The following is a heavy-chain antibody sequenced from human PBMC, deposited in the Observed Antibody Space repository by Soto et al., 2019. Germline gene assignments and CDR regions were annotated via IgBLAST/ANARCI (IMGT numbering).Heavy chain of an antibody. J-gene: IGHJ5*02. CDR3: AKDCWFDP. V-gene: IGHV3-23*01. CDR2: ISGSGGST. Sequence: EVQLLESGGGLVQPGGSLRLSCAASGFTFSSYAMSWVRQAPGKGREWVSAISGSGGSTYYADSVKGRFSISRDNSKNTLYLQMNSLRVDDTAVYYCAKDCWFDPWGQGTLVTVSS. CDR1: GFTFSSYA.